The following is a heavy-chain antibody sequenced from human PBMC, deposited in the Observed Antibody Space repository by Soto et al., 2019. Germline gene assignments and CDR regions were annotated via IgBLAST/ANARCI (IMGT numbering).Heavy chain of an antibody. CDR3: ARAPESSWYYYNMDV. V-gene: IGHV3-11*01. D-gene: IGHD6-6*01. CDR2: ISSRGSTI. CDR1: GFTFSDYY. J-gene: IGHJ6*03. Sequence: GGSLRLSCAASGFTFSDYYMTWIRQAPGKGLEWVSYISSRGSTIYYADSVKGRFTISRDNAKNSLYLQMNSLRAEDTAVYYCARAPESSWYYYNMDVWGKGTTVTVSS.